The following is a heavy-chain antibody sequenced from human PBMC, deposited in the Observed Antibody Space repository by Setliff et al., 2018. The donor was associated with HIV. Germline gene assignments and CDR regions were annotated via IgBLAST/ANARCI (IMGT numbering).Heavy chain of an antibody. CDR1: GFRFSDAW. CDR3: TTEDPWLRFGH. D-gene: IGHD5-12*01. Sequence: GGSLRLSCAASGFRFSDAWMTWVRRAPGQGLEWVGRIKSKTDGGTTDVAAHVKGRFIISREDAKTTLYLQMNSRKTEDTAVYYCTTEDPWLRFGHWGQGTLVTVSS. CDR2: IKSKTDGGTT. V-gene: IGHV3-15*01. J-gene: IGHJ5*02.